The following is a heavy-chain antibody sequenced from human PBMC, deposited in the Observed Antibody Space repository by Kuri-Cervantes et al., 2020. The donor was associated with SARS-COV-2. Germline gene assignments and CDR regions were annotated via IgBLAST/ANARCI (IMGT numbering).Heavy chain of an antibody. CDR3: AYSIAATSRWFGP. J-gene: IGHJ5*02. D-gene: IGHD6-13*01. CDR1: GGSVSSGSYY. CDR2: IYYSGST. V-gene: IGHV4-61*01. Sequence: ESLKISCTVSGGSVSSGSYYWSWIRQPPGKGLEWIGYIYYSGSTNYNPSLKSRVTISVDTSKNQFSLKVRSVTAADTAVYYCAYSIAATSRWFGPWGQGTLVTVSS.